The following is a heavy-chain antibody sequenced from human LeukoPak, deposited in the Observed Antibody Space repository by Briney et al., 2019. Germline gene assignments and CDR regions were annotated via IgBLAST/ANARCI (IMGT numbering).Heavy chain of an antibody. V-gene: IGHV4-59*01. D-gene: IGHD3-10*01. Sequence: GSLRLSCAASGFTFSSYEMNWVRQSPGKGLECIGYIHYTGSTNYNPSLKSRVTISVETSKNQFSLKLKSVTAADTAVYYCARGGYYGSGNDFRFDPWGQGTLVTVSS. CDR1: GFTFSSYE. CDR3: ARGGYYGSGNDFRFDP. J-gene: IGHJ5*02. CDR2: IHYTGST.